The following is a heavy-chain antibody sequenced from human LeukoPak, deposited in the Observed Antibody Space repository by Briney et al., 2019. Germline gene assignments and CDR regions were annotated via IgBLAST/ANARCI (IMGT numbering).Heavy chain of an antibody. D-gene: IGHD6-13*01. J-gene: IGHJ4*02. CDR3: ATCIAAAGTLDY. CDR1: GFTFSSYE. Sequence: GGSLRLSCAASGFTFSSYEMNWVRQAPGKGLEWVSYISSSGSTIYYADSVKGRFTISRDNAKNSLYLQMNSLRTEDTAVYYCATCIAAAGTLDYWGQGTLVTVSS. CDR2: ISSSGSTI. V-gene: IGHV3-48*03.